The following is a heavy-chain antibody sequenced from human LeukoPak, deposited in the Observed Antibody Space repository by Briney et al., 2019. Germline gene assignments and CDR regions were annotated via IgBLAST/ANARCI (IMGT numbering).Heavy chain of an antibody. J-gene: IGHJ5*02. D-gene: IGHD6-13*01. CDR1: GGSLNGYY. V-gene: IGHV4-34*01. CDR2: INHSGST. CDR3: VYSSSWYTARVEH. Sequence: SETLSLTCAVYGGSLNGYYWSWIRQSPGKGLEWIGEINHSGSTNYNPSLKSRVTISVDTSKNQFPLKLSSVTAADTAVYYCVYSSSWYTARVEHWGQGTLVTVSS.